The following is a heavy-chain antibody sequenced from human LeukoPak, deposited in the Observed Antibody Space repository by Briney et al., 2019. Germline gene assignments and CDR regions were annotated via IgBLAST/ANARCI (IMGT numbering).Heavy chain of an antibody. CDR1: GSTFSSYA. V-gene: IGHV3-23*01. CDR3: AKDVPRGCSGGSCYPYYFDY. J-gene: IGHJ4*02. D-gene: IGHD2-15*01. Sequence: GGSLRLSCAASGSTFSSYAMSWVRQAPGKGLEWVSAISGSGGSTYYADSVKGRFTISRDNSKNTLYLQMNSLRAEDTAVYYCAKDVPRGCSGGSCYPYYFDYWGRGTLVTVSS. CDR2: ISGSGGST.